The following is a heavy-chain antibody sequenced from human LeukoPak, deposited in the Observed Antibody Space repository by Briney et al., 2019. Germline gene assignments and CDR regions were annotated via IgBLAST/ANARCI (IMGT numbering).Heavy chain of an antibody. V-gene: IGHV1-3*01. D-gene: IGHD3-22*01. J-gene: IGHJ4*02. CDR3: ARGEMYYYDSSGDESFDY. CDR1: GYTFTSYA. CDR2: TNAGNGNT. Sequence: GASVKVSCKASGYTFTSYAMHWVRQAPGQRLEWMGWTNAGNGNTKYSQKFQGRVTITRDTSASTAYMEPSSLRSEDTAVYYCARGEMYYYDSSGDESFDYWGQGTLVTVSS.